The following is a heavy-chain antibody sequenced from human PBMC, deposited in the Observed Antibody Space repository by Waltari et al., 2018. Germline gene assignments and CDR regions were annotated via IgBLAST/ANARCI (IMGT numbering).Heavy chain of an antibody. D-gene: IGHD1-26*01. CDR2: IHGSGKT. J-gene: IGHJ4*02. Sequence: QLQLQQSGPGLVKPSESLSLTCAVSGDSVSNNYWWSWVRQPPGKGLEWIGQIHGSGKTNYNPSSESRVTVSMDTSNNQFSLKVTSPTAADTAVYYCARDRGRGLYLDSWGQGTLVTVSP. V-gene: IGHV4-4*02. CDR3: ARDRGRGLYLDS. CDR1: GDSVSNNYW.